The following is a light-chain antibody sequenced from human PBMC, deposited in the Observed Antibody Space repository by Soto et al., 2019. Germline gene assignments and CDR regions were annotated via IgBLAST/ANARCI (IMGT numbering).Light chain of an antibody. J-gene: IGKJ1*01. CDR3: KQYSDHWT. CDR2: KAS. CDR1: QSISSW. Sequence: DIQMPQSPSTLSASVGESLTITGRASQSISSWLSWYQQKPGKDPKLLIYKASNLQTGVPSRFSGSGYGTEFTLTISSLQPEDVATYYCKQYSDHWTVGKGNKVAIK. V-gene: IGKV1-5*03.